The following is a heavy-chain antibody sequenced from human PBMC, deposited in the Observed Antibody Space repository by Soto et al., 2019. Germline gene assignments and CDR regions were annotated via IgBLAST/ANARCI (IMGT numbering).Heavy chain of an antibody. Sequence: QLVESGGGVVQPGRSLRLSCAASGFTFSSYAMHWVRQAPGKGLEWVAVISYDGSNKYYADSVKGRFTISRDNSKNTLYLQMNSLRAEDTAVYYCARDRSSGDYDPIDYWGQGTLVTVSS. CDR3: ARDRSSGDYDPIDY. CDR2: ISYDGSNK. V-gene: IGHV3-30-3*01. J-gene: IGHJ4*02. CDR1: GFTFSSYA. D-gene: IGHD4-17*01.